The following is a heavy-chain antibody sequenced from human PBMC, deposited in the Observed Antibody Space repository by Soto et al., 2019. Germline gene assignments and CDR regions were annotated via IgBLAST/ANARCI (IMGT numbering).Heavy chain of an antibody. J-gene: IGHJ4*02. Sequence: GASVKVSCKASGYTFTSCAMHWVRQAPGQRLEWMGWINAGNGNTKYSQKFQGRVTITRDTSASTAYMELSSLRSEDTAVYYCARVGGSYYYFDYWGQGTLVPVSS. CDR1: GYTFTSCA. V-gene: IGHV1-3*01. CDR3: ARVGGSYYYFDY. D-gene: IGHD1-26*01. CDR2: INAGNGNT.